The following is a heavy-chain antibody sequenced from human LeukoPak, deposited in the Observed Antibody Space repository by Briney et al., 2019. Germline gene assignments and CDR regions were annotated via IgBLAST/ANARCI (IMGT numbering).Heavy chain of an antibody. J-gene: IGHJ4*02. V-gene: IGHV3-23*01. CDR3: AKVGIGSGWLHYYFDY. CDR2: ISGSGGST. CDR1: GFTFSSYA. D-gene: IGHD6-19*01. Sequence: PGGSLRLSCAASGFTFSSYAMSWVRQAPGKGLQWVSSISGSGGSTYYADSVRGRFTISRDNSKNTLYLQMNSLRAEDTAVYYCAKVGIGSGWLHYYFDYWGLGTLVTVSS.